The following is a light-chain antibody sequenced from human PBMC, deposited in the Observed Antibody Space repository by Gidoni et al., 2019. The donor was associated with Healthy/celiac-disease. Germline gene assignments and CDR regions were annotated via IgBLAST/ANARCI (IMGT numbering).Light chain of an antibody. CDR1: SSNIGSNY. J-gene: IGLJ3*02. CDR3: AAWDDSLSGLV. CDR2: RNN. V-gene: IGLV1-47*01. Sequence: QSVLTQPPSASGTPGRRVTISCSGSSSNIGSNYVYCYQQLPGTAPKLLIYRNNQRPSGVPARFSGSKSGTSASLAISGLRSEDEADYYCAAWDDSLSGLVFGGGTKLTVL.